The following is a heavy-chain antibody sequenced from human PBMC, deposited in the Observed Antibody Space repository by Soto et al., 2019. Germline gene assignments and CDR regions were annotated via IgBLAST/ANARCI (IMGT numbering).Heavy chain of an antibody. CDR3: ARVYDSSGYPHGFDY. CDR1: GGSISSYY. D-gene: IGHD3-22*01. J-gene: IGHJ4*02. CDR2: IYYSGST. V-gene: IGHV4-59*01. Sequence: SETLSLTCTVSGGSISSYYWSWIRQPPGKGLEWIGYIYYSGSTNYNPSLKSRVTISVDTSKNQFSLKLSSVTAADTAVYYCARVYDSSGYPHGFDYWGQGTLVTVSS.